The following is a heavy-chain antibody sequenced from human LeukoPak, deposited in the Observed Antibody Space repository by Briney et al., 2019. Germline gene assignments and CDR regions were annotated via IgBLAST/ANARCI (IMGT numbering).Heavy chain of an antibody. J-gene: IGHJ4*02. CDR2: TYYRCKWYN. CDR1: GDSVSSDISA. CDR3: ARGASPQFDY. V-gene: IGHV6-1*01. Sequence: SRALSVTCAISGDSVSSDISAWKWIRQSRSRGLEWLGRTYYRCKWYNDYAGSVTSRITMNPDTSKDQFALQLTCGTPKDSAVFYCARGASPQFDYWGQGNLVTVSS.